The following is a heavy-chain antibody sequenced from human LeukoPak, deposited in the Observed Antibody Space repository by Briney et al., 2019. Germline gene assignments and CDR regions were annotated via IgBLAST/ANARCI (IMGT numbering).Heavy chain of an antibody. J-gene: IGHJ4*02. D-gene: IGHD5-24*01. V-gene: IGHV5-51*01. CDR3: ARPYNNYIGY. CDR2: IYPSDSDT. CDR1: GYRFTNYW. Sequence: GESLKISCKGSGYRFTNYWIGWVRQMPGKGLEWMGIIYPSDSDTRYSPSFQGQVTISADKSIRTAYLQWSSLKASDTAMYYCARPYNNYIGYWGQGTLVTVSS.